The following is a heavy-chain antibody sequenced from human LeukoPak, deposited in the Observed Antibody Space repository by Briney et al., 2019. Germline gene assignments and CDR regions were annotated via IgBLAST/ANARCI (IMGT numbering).Heavy chain of an antibody. CDR2: ISAYNGNT. V-gene: IGHV1-18*01. J-gene: IGHJ4*02. Sequence: ASVKVSCKASGYTFSNYGISWVRQAPGQGLEWMGWISAYNGNTYYAQKFQGRVTMTTDTPKNTAYMELRSLRSDDAAVYYCARDRYYFDSSDYYFFDYWGQGALVTVSS. CDR3: ARDRYYFDSSDYYFFDY. D-gene: IGHD3-22*01. CDR1: GYTFSNYG.